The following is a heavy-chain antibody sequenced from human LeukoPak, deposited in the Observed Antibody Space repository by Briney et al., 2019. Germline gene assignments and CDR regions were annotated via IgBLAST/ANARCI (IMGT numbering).Heavy chain of an antibody. V-gene: IGHV1-18*01. Sequence: ASVKVSCKASDYTFTRYGISWVRQAPGQGLEWMGWISAYNGNTKYAQKLQGRVTMTTDTSTNTAYMELRSLRSDDTAVYYCARSYSSSSKEYWGQGTLVTVSS. J-gene: IGHJ4*02. CDR2: ISAYNGNT. D-gene: IGHD6-6*01. CDR1: DYTFTRYG. CDR3: ARSYSSSSKEY.